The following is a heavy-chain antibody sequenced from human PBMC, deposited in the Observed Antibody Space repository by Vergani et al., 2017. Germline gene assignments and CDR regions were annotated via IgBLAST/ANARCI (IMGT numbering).Heavy chain of an antibody. D-gene: IGHD2-21*02. CDR3: ASHIVVVTAHFDL. CDR2: IYYSGST. Sequence: QLQLQESGPGLVKPSETLSLTCTVSGGSISSSSYYWGWIRQPPGKGLEWIGSIYYSGSTYYNPSLKSRVTLSVDTSKNQFSLKLSSVTAADTAVYYCASHIVVVTAHFDLWGRGTLVTVSS. J-gene: IGHJ2*01. CDR1: GGSISSSSYY. V-gene: IGHV4-39*01.